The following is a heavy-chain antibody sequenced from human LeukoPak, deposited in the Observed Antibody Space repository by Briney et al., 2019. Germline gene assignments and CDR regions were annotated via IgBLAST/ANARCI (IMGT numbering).Heavy chain of an antibody. Sequence: GGSLRLSCAASGFTFSSYSMNWVRQAPGKGLEWVSYISSSSSTIYYADSVKGRFTISRDNAKNSLYLQMNSLRAEDTAVYYCARVGRGSGKNPPQIDYWGQGTLVTVSS. V-gene: IGHV3-48*01. J-gene: IGHJ4*02. D-gene: IGHD3-10*01. CDR2: ISSSSSTI. CDR3: ARVGRGSGKNPPQIDY. CDR1: GFTFSSYS.